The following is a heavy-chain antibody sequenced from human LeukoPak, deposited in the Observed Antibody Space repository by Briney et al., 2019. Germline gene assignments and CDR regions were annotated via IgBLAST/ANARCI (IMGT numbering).Heavy chain of an antibody. D-gene: IGHD1-14*01. CDR1: GGSISSYY. CDR3: ARDGLTLFDY. Sequence: SETLTPTCTVSGGSISSYYWSWIRQPPGKGLEWIGYIYYSGSTNYNPSLKSRVTISVDTSKNQFSLKLSSVTAADTAVYYCARDGLTLFDYWGQGTLVTVSS. CDR2: IYYSGST. V-gene: IGHV4-59*01. J-gene: IGHJ4*02.